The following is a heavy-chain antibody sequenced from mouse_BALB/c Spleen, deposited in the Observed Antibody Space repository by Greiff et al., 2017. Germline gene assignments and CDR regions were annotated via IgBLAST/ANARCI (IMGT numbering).Heavy chain of an antibody. Sequence: QVQLQQSGAELVRPGTSVKVSCKASGYAFTNYLIEWVKQRPGQGLEWIGVINPGSGGTNYNEKFKGKATLTADKSSSTAYMQLSSLTSDDSAVYFCAREIYDGYYDYAMDYWGQGTSVTVSS. D-gene: IGHD2-3*01. CDR1: GYAFTNYL. CDR3: AREIYDGYYDYAMDY. J-gene: IGHJ4*01. CDR2: INPGSGGT. V-gene: IGHV1-54*01.